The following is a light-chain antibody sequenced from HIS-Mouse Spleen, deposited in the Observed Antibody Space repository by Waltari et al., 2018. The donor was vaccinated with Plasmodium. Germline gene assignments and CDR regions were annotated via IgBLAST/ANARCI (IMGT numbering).Light chain of an antibody. CDR1: QSVSSSY. V-gene: IGKV3-20*01. CDR3: QQYGSSPIT. J-gene: IGKJ5*01. CDR2: GSS. Sequence: EIVLTQSPGTLSLSPGESATLSCRASQSVSSSYLAWYQKKPGQAPRLLILGSSSRATVIPDRFSGSGSGTDFTLTISRLEPEDFAVYYCQQYGSSPITFGQGTRLEIK.